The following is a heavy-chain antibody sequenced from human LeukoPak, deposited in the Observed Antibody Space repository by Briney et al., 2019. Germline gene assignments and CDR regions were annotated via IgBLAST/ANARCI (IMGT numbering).Heavy chain of an antibody. CDR1: GFTFDDYA. CDR2: ISWDGGTT. Sequence: GGSLRLSCAASGFTFDDYAMHWVRQAPGKGLEWVSLISWDGGTTYYADSVKGRFTISRDNSKNSLYLQMNNLRADDTALYYCAKGPRNYGSGSHSPNYYYYYYMDVWGKGTTVTVSS. D-gene: IGHD3-10*01. CDR3: AKGPRNYGSGSHSPNYYYYYYMDV. J-gene: IGHJ6*03. V-gene: IGHV3-43D*03.